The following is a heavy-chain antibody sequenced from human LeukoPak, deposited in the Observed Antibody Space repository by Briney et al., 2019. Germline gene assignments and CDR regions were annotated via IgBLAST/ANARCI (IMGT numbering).Heavy chain of an antibody. Sequence: GESLTISCKGSGYRFTSYWIGWVRQMPGKGLEWMGIIYPGDSDTRYSPSFQGQVTISADKSISTAYLQWSSLKASDTALYYCARLKEWLAPVQLWGQGTLVTVSS. V-gene: IGHV5-51*01. J-gene: IGHJ1*01. CDR1: GYRFTSYW. CDR2: IYPGDSDT. D-gene: IGHD6-19*01. CDR3: ARLKEWLAPVQL.